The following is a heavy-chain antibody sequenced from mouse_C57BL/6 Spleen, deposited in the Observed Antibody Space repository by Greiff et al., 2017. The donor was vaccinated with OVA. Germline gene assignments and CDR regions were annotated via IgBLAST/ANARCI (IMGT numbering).Heavy chain of an antibody. D-gene: IGHD1-1*01. CDR3: ARYYYGRGYFDV. J-gene: IGHJ1*03. V-gene: IGHV1-80*01. CDR1: GYAFSSYW. Sequence: VKLQESGAELVKPGASVKISCKASGYAFSSYWMNWVKQRPGKGLEWIGQIYPGDGDTNYNGKFKGKATLTADKSSSTAYMQLSSLTSEDSAVYFCARYYYGRGYFDVWGTGTTVTVSS. CDR2: IYPGDGDT.